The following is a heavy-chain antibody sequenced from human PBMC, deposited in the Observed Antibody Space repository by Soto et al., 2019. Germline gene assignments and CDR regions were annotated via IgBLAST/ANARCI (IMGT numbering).Heavy chain of an antibody. CDR3: AKDAVYGDGLWLAGN. J-gene: IGHJ4*02. CDR1: GFSVSRYA. Sequence: EVQLLESGGGLVQPGGSLRLSCAASGFSVSRYAMIWVRQPPGKGQEWVAGMTGSGGDIRYADTVKGRFTISKDNSKNTLYLQMNSLRAEDTAIYYCAKDAVYGDGLWLAGNWGQGTLVTVSS. D-gene: IGHD2-21*02. CDR2: MTGSGGDI. V-gene: IGHV3-23*01.